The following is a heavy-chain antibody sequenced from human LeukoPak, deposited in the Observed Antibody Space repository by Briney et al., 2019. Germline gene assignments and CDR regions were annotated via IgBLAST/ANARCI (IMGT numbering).Heavy chain of an antibody. CDR3: ARSDTYCSGGSCPPNTFDAFDI. V-gene: IGHV4-59*01. Sequence: SETLSLTCTVSGGSISNYYWSWIRQPPGKGREGIGYIYYSGNTNYNPSLKSRDTISVDTPENQFSLKLTSVTAADPAVYYCARSDTYCSGGSCPPNTFDAFDIWGQGTMVTVSS. D-gene: IGHD2-15*01. J-gene: IGHJ3*02. CDR1: GGSISNYY. CDR2: IYYSGNT.